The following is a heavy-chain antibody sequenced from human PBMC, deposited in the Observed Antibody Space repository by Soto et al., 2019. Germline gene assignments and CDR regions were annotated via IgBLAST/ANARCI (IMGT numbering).Heavy chain of an antibody. J-gene: IGHJ5*02. CDR1: GFTFSTYA. CDR3: AKDRGSGDQGGVRFDP. Sequence: EVQLLESGGGLVQPGGSLRLSCVASGFTFSTYAMSWVRQAPGKGLEWVSAISPSGASTYYPDSVKGRFTVSRDNSKNXLYLQMLSLRAEDTAVYYCAKDRGSGDQGGVRFDPWGQGTLVTVSS. V-gene: IGHV3-23*01. D-gene: IGHD3-3*01. CDR2: ISPSGAST.